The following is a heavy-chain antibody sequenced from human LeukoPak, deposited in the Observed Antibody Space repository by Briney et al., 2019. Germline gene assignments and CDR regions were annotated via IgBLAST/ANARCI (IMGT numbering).Heavy chain of an antibody. D-gene: IGHD5-18*01. CDR3: ARTWIQLWLREYYFDY. CDR2: ISSNGYST. J-gene: IGHJ4*02. CDR1: GFTFSNYA. V-gene: IGHV3-64*01. Sequence: GGSLRLSCAASGFTFSNYAMHWVRQAPGQGPEYVAAISSNGYSTYYANSVKGRFSISRDNSRNILYLQMGSLRAEDTAVYYCARTWIQLWLREYYFDYWGQGTLVTVSS.